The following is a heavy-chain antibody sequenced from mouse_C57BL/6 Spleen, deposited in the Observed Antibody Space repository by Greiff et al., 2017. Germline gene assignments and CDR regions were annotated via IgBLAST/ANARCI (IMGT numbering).Heavy chain of an antibody. CDR3: ARRDYGSSYGWYFDV. D-gene: IGHD1-1*01. V-gene: IGHV1-81*01. CDR1: GYTFTSYG. J-gene: IGHJ1*03. CDR2: IYPRSGNT. Sequence: QVQLQQSGAELARPGASVKLSCKASGYTFTSYGISWVKQRTGQGLEWIGEIYPRSGNTYYNEKFKGKATLTADKSSSPAYMELRSLTSEDSAVYFCARRDYGSSYGWYFDVWGTGTTVTVSS.